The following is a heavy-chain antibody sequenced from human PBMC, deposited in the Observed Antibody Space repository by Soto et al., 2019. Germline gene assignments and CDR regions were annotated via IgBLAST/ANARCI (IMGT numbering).Heavy chain of an antibody. D-gene: IGHD2-15*01. Sequence: QVQLVQSGAEVKKPGASVKVSCKASGYTFTSYDINWVRQATGQGLEWMGWMNPNSGNTGYAQKFQGRVTMTRNTSISTAYMELSSLRSEDTAVYYCARERCSGGSCYYYYYYGMDVWGQGTTVTVSS. CDR3: ARERCSGGSCYYYYYYGMDV. J-gene: IGHJ6*02. CDR1: GYTFTSYD. V-gene: IGHV1-8*01. CDR2: MNPNSGNT.